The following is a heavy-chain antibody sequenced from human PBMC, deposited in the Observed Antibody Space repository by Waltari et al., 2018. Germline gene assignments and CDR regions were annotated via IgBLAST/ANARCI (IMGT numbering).Heavy chain of an antibody. CDR1: GGSISSSSYY. CDR3: ARLGAVAGIRYYFDY. Sequence: QLQLQESGPGLVKPSETLSLTCTVSGGSISSSSYYWGWLRQPPGKGLEWIGSIYYSGSTYYNPSRKSRVTIVVDTSKNQFSLKRSSVTAADTAVYYWARLGAVAGIRYYFDYWGQGTLVTVSS. J-gene: IGHJ4*02. D-gene: IGHD6-19*01. V-gene: IGHV4-39*01. CDR2: IYYSGST.